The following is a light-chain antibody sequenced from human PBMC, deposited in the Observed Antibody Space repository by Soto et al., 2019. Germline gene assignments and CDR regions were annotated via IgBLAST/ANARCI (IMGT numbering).Light chain of an antibody. CDR2: EVS. Sequence: QSALTQPASVSGSPGQSITISCTGTSSDVGGYNYVSWYQHHPGKAPKLMIYEVSNRPSGVSNRFSGSKSGNTASLTISGLQAEDEADYYCSPYTSSSTPYVFGTGTKLTVL. CDR3: SPYTSSSTPYV. V-gene: IGLV2-14*01. CDR1: SSDVGGYNY. J-gene: IGLJ1*01.